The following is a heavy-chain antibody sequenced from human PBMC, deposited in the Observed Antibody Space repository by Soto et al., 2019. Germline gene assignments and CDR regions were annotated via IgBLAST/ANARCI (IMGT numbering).Heavy chain of an antibody. Sequence: ASVKVSCKASGYTFTSYGISWVRQAPGQGLEWMGWISAYNGNTNYAQKLQGRVTMTTDTSTSTAYMELRSLRSDDTAVYYCAGDSSGSYSSQNYYYYGMDVWGQGTTVTVS. CDR1: GYTFTSYG. V-gene: IGHV1-18*01. D-gene: IGHD1-26*01. J-gene: IGHJ6*02. CDR2: ISAYNGNT. CDR3: AGDSSGSYSSQNYYYYGMDV.